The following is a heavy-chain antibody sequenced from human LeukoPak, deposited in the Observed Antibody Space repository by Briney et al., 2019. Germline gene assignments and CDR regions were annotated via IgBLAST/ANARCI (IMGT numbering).Heavy chain of an antibody. CDR1: GFTFSSYA. Sequence: GGSLRLSCAASGFTFSSYAMHWVRQAPGKGLEWAAVISYDGSNKYYADSVKGRFTISRDNSKNTLYLQMNSLRAEDTAVYYCAGQVLEWSGGWFDPWGQGTLVTVSS. CDR2: ISYDGSNK. D-gene: IGHD3-3*01. CDR3: AGQVLEWSGGWFDP. J-gene: IGHJ5*02. V-gene: IGHV3-30-3*01.